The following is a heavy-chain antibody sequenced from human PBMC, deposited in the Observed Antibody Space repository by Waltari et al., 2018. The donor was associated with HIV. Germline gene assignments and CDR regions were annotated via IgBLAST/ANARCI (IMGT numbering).Heavy chain of an antibody. Sequence: EVQLVESGGVVVQPGGSLRLPFAASGLTFDDYAMHWVRTAPGKGLWWVSLISWDGGSTYYADSVKGRFTISRDNSKNSLYLQMNSLRAEDTALYYCSTYGDSEAFDIWGQGTMVTVSS. V-gene: IGHV3-43D*03. D-gene: IGHD4-17*01. CDR3: STYGDSEAFDI. CDR2: ISWDGGST. CDR1: GLTFDDYA. J-gene: IGHJ3*02.